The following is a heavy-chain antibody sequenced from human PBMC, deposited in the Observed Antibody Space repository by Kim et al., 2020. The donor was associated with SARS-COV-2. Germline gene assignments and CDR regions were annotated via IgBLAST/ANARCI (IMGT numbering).Heavy chain of an antibody. J-gene: IGHJ4*02. V-gene: IGHV3-23*01. Sequence: GGSLRLSCAASGFTFSNYAMSWVRQAPGKGLEWVSVISGGSGSIYYADSVKGRFTISRDNSKNTMYLQMNSLRAEDTAVYYCAKDYGSGSSAFDYWGQGT. CDR2: ISGGSGSI. CDR3: AKDYGSGSSAFDY. CDR1: GFTFSNYA. D-gene: IGHD3-10*01.